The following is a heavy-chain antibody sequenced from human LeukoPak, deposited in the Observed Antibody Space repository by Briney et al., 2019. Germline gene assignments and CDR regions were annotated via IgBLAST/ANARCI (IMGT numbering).Heavy chain of an antibody. CDR1: GGSISSGDYY. V-gene: IGHV4-30-4*01. CDR2: IYYSGST. J-gene: IGHJ4*02. Sequence: SETLSLTCTVSGGSISSGDYYWSWIRQPPGKGLEWIGYIYYSGSTYYNPSLKSRVTISVDTSKSQFSLKLSSVTAADTAVYYCAREEATMVRGVIYYWGQGTLVTVSS. CDR3: AREEATMVRGVIYY. D-gene: IGHD3-10*01.